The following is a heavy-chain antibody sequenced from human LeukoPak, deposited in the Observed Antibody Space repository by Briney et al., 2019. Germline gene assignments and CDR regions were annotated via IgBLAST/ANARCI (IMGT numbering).Heavy chain of an antibody. V-gene: IGHV3-11*04. CDR3: AKESRQWLVLGGVDY. CDR1: GFTFSDYY. J-gene: IGHJ4*02. D-gene: IGHD6-19*01. Sequence: GGSLRLSRAASGFTFSDYYMSWIRQAPGKGLEWVSYMSSSGSTIYYADSVKGRFTISRDNAKNSLYLQMNSLRAEDTAVYYCAKESRQWLVLGGVDYWGQGTLVTVSS. CDR2: MSSSGSTI.